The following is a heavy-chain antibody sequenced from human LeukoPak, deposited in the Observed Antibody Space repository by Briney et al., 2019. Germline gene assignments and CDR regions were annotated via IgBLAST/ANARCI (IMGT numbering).Heavy chain of an antibody. CDR1: GFTFSSYS. V-gene: IGHV3-21*01. CDR2: ISSSSSYI. CDR3: AGALRLGELSSLDY. D-gene: IGHD3-16*02. Sequence: GGSLRLSCAASGFTFSSYSMNWVRQAPGKGLEWVSSISSSSSYIYYADSVKGRFTISRDDAKNSLYLQMNSLRAEDTAVYYCAGALRLGELSSLDYWGQGTLVTVSS. J-gene: IGHJ4*02.